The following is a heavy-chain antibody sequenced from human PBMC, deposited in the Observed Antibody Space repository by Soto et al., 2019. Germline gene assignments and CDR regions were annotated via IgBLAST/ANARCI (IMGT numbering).Heavy chain of an antibody. Sequence: EVQLLESGGGLVQPGGSLRLSCAASEFTFSSYAMNWVRQAPGKGLEWVSVISGSGDSTYYADSVTGRFTISRANSKNTMYLQMTSLRAEDTAVYYCAKRGSGTFFDYWGQGTLVTVSS. J-gene: IGHJ4*02. V-gene: IGHV3-23*01. CDR3: AKRGSGTFFDY. CDR2: ISGSGDST. D-gene: IGHD3-10*01. CDR1: EFTFSSYA.